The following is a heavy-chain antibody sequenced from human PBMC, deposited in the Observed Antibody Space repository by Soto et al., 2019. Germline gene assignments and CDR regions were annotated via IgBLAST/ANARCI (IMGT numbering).Heavy chain of an antibody. V-gene: IGHV1-46*03. CDR2: INPSGGST. D-gene: IGHD3-10*01. Sequence: GASLKVSCKASGYTFTSYYMHWVRQAPGQGLEWVGIINPSGGSTSYAQKFQGRVTMTRDTSTSTVYMELSSLRSEDTAVYYCARRGGKYRSGKTPYYYYYMDVWGKGTTVTVSS. J-gene: IGHJ6*03. CDR3: ARRGGKYRSGKTPYYYYYMDV. CDR1: GYTFTSYY.